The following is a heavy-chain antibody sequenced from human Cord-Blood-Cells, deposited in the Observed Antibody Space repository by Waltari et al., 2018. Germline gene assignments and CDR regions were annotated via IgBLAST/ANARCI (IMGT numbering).Heavy chain of an antibody. J-gene: IGHJ4*02. CDR3: AADPLTGTTDY. D-gene: IGHD1-7*01. CDR2: IVVGSGNT. Sequence: QMQLVQSGPEVKKPGTSVKVSCKASGFTFTSSAVQWVRQARGQRLEGIGWIVVGSGNTNYAQKFQERVTITRDMSTSTAYMELSSLRSEDTAVYYCAADPLTGTTDYWGQGTLVTVSS. CDR1: GFTFTSSA. V-gene: IGHV1-58*01.